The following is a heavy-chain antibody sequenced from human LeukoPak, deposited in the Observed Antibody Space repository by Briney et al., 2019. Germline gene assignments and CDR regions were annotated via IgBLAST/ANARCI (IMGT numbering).Heavy chain of an antibody. CDR2: ISYDGSNK. D-gene: IGHD1-26*01. CDR3: SGSYGGSDY. CDR1: GFPFSSYG. V-gene: IGHV3-30*03. J-gene: IGHJ4*02. Sequence: GGSLRLSCAASGFPFSSYGMHWVRQAPGKGLEWVAVISYDGSNKYYADSVKGRFTISRDNSKNTLYLQMNSLRAEDTAVYYCSGSYGGSDYWGQGTLVTVSS.